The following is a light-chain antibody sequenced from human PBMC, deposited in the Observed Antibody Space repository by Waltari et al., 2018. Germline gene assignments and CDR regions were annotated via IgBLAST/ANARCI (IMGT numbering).Light chain of an antibody. CDR1: QSVGSE. Sequence: EVVLTQSPATLSLSQGERATISCRASQSVGSELAWYQQKAGQAPRLLIYDASNRATGISDRFSGSGSGTDFALTISSLEPEDVAVYFCQQRSNWPPITFGQGTRLEIK. V-gene: IGKV3-11*01. CDR3: QQRSNWPPIT. CDR2: DAS. J-gene: IGKJ5*01.